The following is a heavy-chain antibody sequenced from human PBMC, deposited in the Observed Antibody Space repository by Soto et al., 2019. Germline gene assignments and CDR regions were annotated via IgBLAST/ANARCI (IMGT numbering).Heavy chain of an antibody. CDR1: GYTFTGYY. J-gene: IGHJ3*02. CDR2: INPNSGGT. CDR3: ARAAPMAAGTSGAFDI. D-gene: IGHD6-13*01. Sequence: QVQLVQSGAEVKKPGASVKVSCKASGYTFTGYYMHWVRQAPGQGLEWMGWINPNSGGTNYAQKFQGWVTMTRDTSLSTAYMELSRLRSDDTAVYYCARAAPMAAGTSGAFDIWGQGTMVTVSS. V-gene: IGHV1-2*04.